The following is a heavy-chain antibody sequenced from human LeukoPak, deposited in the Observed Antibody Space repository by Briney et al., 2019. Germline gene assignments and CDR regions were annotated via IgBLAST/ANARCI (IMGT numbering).Heavy chain of an antibody. CDR1: GFTFSSYA. J-gene: IGHJ4*02. D-gene: IGHD1-1*01. V-gene: IGHV3-48*03. Sequence: GGSLRLSCAASGFTFSSYAMNWVRQAPGKGLEWVSYISSSGSTIYYADSVKGRFTISRDNAKNSLYLQMNSLRAEDTAVYYCARGRWNDVWSSYQDYFDYWGQGTLVTVSS. CDR3: ARGRWNDVWSSYQDYFDY. CDR2: ISSSGSTI.